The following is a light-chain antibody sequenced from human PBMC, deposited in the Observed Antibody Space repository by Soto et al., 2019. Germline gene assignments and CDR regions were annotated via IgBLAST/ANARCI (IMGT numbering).Light chain of an antibody. J-gene: IGKJ3*01. CDR2: DAS. V-gene: IGKV3-20*01. CDR1: QSVSTNY. Sequence: EIVLRQSPGTLSLSPGDRATLSCRASQSVSTNYLAWYQQSLGRAPRLLIYDASTRATGIPDRFRGNGSGTDFTLTISRLEPEDFAVYYCHQYGSPPFTFGPGTKVDIK. CDR3: HQYGSPPFT.